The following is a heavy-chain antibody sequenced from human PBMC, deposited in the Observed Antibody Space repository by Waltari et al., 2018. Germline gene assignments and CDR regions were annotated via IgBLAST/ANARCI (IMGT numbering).Heavy chain of an antibody. CDR1: GGTFSSYA. V-gene: IGHV1-69*12. CDR2: SIPIFGTA. Sequence: QVQLVQSGAEVKKPGSSVKVSCKASGGTFSSYAISWVRQAPGQGLEWMGGSIPIFGTANYAQKFQGRVTITADESTSTAYMELSSLRSEDTAVYYCARDGTGYCSSTSCYYWFDPWGQGTLVTVSS. D-gene: IGHD2-2*01. CDR3: ARDGTGYCSSTSCYYWFDP. J-gene: IGHJ5*02.